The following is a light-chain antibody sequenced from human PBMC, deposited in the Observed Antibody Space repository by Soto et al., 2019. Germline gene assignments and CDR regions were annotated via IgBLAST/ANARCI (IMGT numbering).Light chain of an antibody. Sequence: QSVLTQPPSVSEAPRQRVTISCSGSRSNIGKYGVNWYQKVPGKAPRLLIYYDDLLASGVSDRFSASKSGTSASLVISGLQSEDEADYYCAAWDDSLNGFVVFGGGTKLTVL. V-gene: IGLV1-36*01. CDR2: YDD. CDR1: RSNIGKYG. CDR3: AAWDDSLNGFVV. J-gene: IGLJ2*01.